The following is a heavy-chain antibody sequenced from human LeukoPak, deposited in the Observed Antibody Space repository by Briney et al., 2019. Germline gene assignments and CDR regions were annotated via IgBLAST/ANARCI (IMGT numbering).Heavy chain of an antibody. V-gene: IGHV3-74*01. Sequence: GGSLRLSCAASGFTFSSYWMHWVRQTPGKGLVWVSRINNDGSSTAYADSVKGRFTIPRDSAKNTLYLQMNSLRAEDTAVYYCARGIVGAHDYWGQGTLVTVSS. CDR2: INNDGSST. CDR3: ARGIVGAHDY. D-gene: IGHD1-26*01. CDR1: GFTFSSYW. J-gene: IGHJ4*02.